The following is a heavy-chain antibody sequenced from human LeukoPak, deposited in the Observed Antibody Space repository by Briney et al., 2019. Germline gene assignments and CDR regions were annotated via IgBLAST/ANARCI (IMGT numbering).Heavy chain of an antibody. D-gene: IGHD6-19*01. CDR2: ITSSGSTT. J-gene: IGHJ4*02. Sequence: GGSLRLSCVASGFTFSDHYMSWFRLSPGKGLEWLSYITSSGSTTDYADSVKGRFTISRDNAKNSMFLQMNSLRPEDTAVYYCTRWAVAGTAFDYWGQGTLVTVSS. CDR1: GFTFSDHY. V-gene: IGHV3-11*01. CDR3: TRWAVAGTAFDY.